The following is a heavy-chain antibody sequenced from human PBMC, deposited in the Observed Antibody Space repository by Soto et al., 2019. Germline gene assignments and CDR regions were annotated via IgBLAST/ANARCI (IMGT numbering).Heavy chain of an antibody. CDR1: GFRYSTYG. J-gene: IGHJ4*02. CDR3: TRWNGYADY. D-gene: IGHD1-1*01. Sequence: EVQLLESGGGLVQPGGSLRLSCAVSGFRYSTYGVTWVRQAPGKGLEWVSGVSGGSGTTHYKDSVRGRFTVTGDNSKNTVYLEMNRLRLEDTAVYYCTRWNGYADYWGQGTLVTVSS. CDR2: VSGGSGTT. V-gene: IGHV3-23*01.